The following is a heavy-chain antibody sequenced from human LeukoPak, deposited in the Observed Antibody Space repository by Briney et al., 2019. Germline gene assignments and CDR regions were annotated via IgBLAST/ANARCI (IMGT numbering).Heavy chain of an antibody. J-gene: IGHJ3*02. Sequence: GSLRLSCAASGFTFSSYAMSWVRQAPGKGLEWVSAISGSGGSTYYADSVKGRFTISRDNSKNTLYLQMNSLRAEDTAVYYCAKDERIYDSSGYYFDAFDIWGQGTMVTVSS. CDR1: GFTFSSYA. V-gene: IGHV3-23*01. CDR3: AKDERIYDSSGYYFDAFDI. D-gene: IGHD3-22*01. CDR2: ISGSGGST.